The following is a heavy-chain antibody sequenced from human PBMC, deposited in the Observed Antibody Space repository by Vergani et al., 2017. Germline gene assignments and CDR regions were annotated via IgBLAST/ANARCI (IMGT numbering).Heavy chain of an antibody. CDR3: VKDAGSYENFFDS. V-gene: IGHV3-23*01. J-gene: IGHJ4*02. D-gene: IGHD1-26*01. CDR2: LTGGGGGT. Sequence: EVQLLESGGSLKQPGGSVRLSCAASGFTFSTYAMHWVRQAPGKGLEWVSALTGGGGGTYYADSFKGPFIISRDNSRDTLYLQMNSLRPEDTATYYCVKDAGSYENFFDSWGQGTLVTVSS. CDR1: GFTFSTYA.